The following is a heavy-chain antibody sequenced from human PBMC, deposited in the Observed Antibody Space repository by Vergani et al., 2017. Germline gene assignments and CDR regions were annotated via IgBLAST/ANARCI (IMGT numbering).Heavy chain of an antibody. CDR3: ARDKVGATTGYFQH. CDR1: GFTFSSYS. CDR2: ISSSSSYI. Sequence: EVQLVESGGGLVKPGGSLSLSCAASGFTFSSYSMNWVRQAPGKGLEWVSSISSSSSYIYYADTVKGRFTISRDNAKNSLYLQMNSLRAEDTAVYYCARDKVGATTGYFQHWGQGTLVTVSS. D-gene: IGHD1-26*01. V-gene: IGHV3-21*01. J-gene: IGHJ1*01.